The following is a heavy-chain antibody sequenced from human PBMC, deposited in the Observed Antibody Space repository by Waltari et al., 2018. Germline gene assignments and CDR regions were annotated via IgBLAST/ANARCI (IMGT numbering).Heavy chain of an antibody. D-gene: IGHD1-26*01. Sequence: QVQLQESGPGLVKPSQTLSLTCTVSGGSISSGDYYWSWIRQPPGKGQEWIWYRQYSGRTYNHPSRKSRVTISVDTSKNQFSLKLSSVTAADTAVYYCARSPRKWELLSFDYWGQGTLVTVSS. CDR1: GGSISSGDYY. V-gene: IGHV4-30-4*08. J-gene: IGHJ4*02. CDR3: ARSPRKWELLSFDY. CDR2: RQYSGRT.